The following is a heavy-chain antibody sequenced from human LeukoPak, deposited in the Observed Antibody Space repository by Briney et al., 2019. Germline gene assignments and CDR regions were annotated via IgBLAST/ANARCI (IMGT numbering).Heavy chain of an antibody. CDR3: ARNENSGWGYFDY. V-gene: IGHV3-23*01. J-gene: IGHJ4*02. D-gene: IGHD5-12*01. CDR2: IGGSNGIT. Sequence: PGGSLRPSCAASRFTFNSYAMSWVRQAPGKGLEWVSVIGGSNGITFYVGSVKGRFTISRDNSKDTLYLQMNSLRAEDTAVYYCARNENSGWGYFDYWGQGTLVTVSS. CDR1: RFTFNSYA.